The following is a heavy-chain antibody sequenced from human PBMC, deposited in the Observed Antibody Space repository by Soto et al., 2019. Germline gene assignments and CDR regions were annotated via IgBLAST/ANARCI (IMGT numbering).Heavy chain of an antibody. Sequence: PXGSLRLSCVAAGFTFSNYAMSWVRQAPGKGLEWVSFISSSGNGTYYADSVKGRFTISRDNSKNTLYVQMNNLRAEDTAIYYCAKRFFGSGSPPGAFDVWGQGTMVTVSS. CDR1: GFTFSNYA. J-gene: IGHJ3*01. D-gene: IGHD3-10*01. CDR2: ISSSGNGT. V-gene: IGHV3-23*01. CDR3: AKRFFGSGSPPGAFDV.